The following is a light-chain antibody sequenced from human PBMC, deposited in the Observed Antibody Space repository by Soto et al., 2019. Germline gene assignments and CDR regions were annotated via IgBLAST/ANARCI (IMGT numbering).Light chain of an antibody. CDR1: QNIFNY. Sequence: DIQMTQSPSTLSASVGDRVTITCRASQNIFNYLAWYQQKPGKAPKLLIYTASSLETGVPSRFSGSGSGTEFTLTVSSLQPDDFGTYYCQQYNIYPWTFGQGTKVEIK. V-gene: IGKV1-5*03. J-gene: IGKJ1*01. CDR3: QQYNIYPWT. CDR2: TAS.